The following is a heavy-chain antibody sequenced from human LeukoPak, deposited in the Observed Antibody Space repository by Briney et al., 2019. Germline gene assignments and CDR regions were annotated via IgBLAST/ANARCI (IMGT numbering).Heavy chain of an antibody. CDR1: GFTFSSYS. D-gene: IGHD6-19*01. CDR2: ISWNSGSI. CDR3: AKDKGSSGWYGIDY. V-gene: IGHV3-9*01. Sequence: GGSLRLSCAASGFTFSSYSMNWVRQAPGKGLEWVSGISWNSGSIGYADSVKGRFTISRDNAKNSLYLQMNSLRAEDTALYYCAKDKGSSGWYGIDYWGQGTLVTVSS. J-gene: IGHJ4*02.